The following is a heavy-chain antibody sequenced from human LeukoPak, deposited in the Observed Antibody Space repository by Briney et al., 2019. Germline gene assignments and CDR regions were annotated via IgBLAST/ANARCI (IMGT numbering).Heavy chain of an antibody. CDR2: IYSRGST. D-gene: IGHD3-10*01. CDR1: GGSISSSNYY. CDR3: ARETNYYYGSGSYYHELDY. Sequence: SETLSLTCVVSGGSISSSNYYWGWIRQSPGKGLEWIGSIYSRGSTYYNPSLKSRVIVSSDMSKNQFSLMLNSVTAADTAVYYCARETNYYYGSGSYYHELDYWGQGTLVTVSS. J-gene: IGHJ4*02. V-gene: IGHV4-39*07.